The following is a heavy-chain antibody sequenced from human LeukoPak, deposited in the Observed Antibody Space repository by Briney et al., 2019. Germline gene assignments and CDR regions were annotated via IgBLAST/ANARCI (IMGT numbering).Heavy chain of an antibody. Sequence: GGSLRLSCAASGFTFSDYYMSWIRQAPGKGLEWVSYISSSGSTIYYADSVKGRFTISRDNAKNSLYLQMNSLRAEDTAVYYCAREARGYYYDSSGHFDYWGQGTLVTVS. V-gene: IGHV3-11*01. D-gene: IGHD3-22*01. J-gene: IGHJ4*02. CDR1: GFTFSDYY. CDR3: AREARGYYYDSSGHFDY. CDR2: ISSSGSTI.